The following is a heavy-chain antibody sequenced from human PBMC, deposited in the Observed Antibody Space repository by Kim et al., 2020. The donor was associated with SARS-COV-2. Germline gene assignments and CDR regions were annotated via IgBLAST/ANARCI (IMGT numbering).Heavy chain of an antibody. Sequence: GGSLRLSCAASGFTVSSNYMSWVRQAPGKGLEWVSVIYSGGSTYYADSVKGRFTISRDNSKNTLYLQMNSLRAEDTAVYYCARGGLAPLFVKFGEPGGHWGQGTLVTVSS. D-gene: IGHD3-10*01. CDR1: GFTVSSNY. V-gene: IGHV3-53*01. CDR2: IYSGGST. J-gene: IGHJ4*02. CDR3: ARGGLAPLFVKFGEPGGH.